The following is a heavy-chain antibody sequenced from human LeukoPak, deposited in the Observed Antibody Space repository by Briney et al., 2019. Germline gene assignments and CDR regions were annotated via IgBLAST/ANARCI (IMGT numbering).Heavy chain of an antibody. CDR3: ARSGSTAHDY. J-gene: IGHJ4*02. CDR2: INHSGST. D-gene: IGHD1-26*01. CDR1: GGSFSGYY. V-gene: IGHV4-34*01. Sequence: SETLSLTCAVYGGSFSGYYWSWIRQPPGKGLEWIGEINHSGSTNYNPSLKSRVTISVGTSKNQFSLQLTSVTAADTAVYYCARSGSTAHDYWGQGTLVTVSS.